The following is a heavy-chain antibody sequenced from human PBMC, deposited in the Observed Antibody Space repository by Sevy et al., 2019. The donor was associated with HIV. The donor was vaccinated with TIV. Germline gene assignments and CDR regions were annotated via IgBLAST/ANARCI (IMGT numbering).Heavy chain of an antibody. CDR3: ARLSVYYYDSDGYYTTGNAFDI. V-gene: IGHV3-53*01. CDR1: GFDVSSTY. D-gene: IGHD3-22*01. Sequence: GGSLRLSCAATGFDVSSTYMSWVRQGPGKGLEWVSIIYRGENTHYTDSVKGRFTISRDNSKNTLFLQMNSLGAEDTAVYYCARLSVYYYDSDGYYTTGNAFDIWGQGTMVTVSS. CDR2: IYRGENT. J-gene: IGHJ3*02.